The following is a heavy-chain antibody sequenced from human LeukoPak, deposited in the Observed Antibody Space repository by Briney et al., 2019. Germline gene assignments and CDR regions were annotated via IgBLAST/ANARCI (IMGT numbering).Heavy chain of an antibody. CDR2: ISNSGST. V-gene: IGHV4-39*06. Sequence: PSETLSLTCTVSGGSTRSSGDYWNWIRQHPGKGLEWIGYISNSGSTYYNPSLKSRVTISVDTSKNQFPLKLSSVTAADTAVYYCARGYDSSGYYYVGDYWGQGTLVTVSS. D-gene: IGHD3-22*01. J-gene: IGHJ4*02. CDR1: GGSTRSSGDY. CDR3: ARGYDSSGYYYVGDY.